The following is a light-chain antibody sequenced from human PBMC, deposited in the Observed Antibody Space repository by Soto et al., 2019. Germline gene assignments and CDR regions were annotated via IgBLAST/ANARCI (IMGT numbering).Light chain of an antibody. CDR1: QSVSNN. V-gene: IGKV3-15*01. Sequence: ELVLTQSLAALSVFPGERVTLSCRPRQSVSNNYVAWYQQKPGQAPRLIIDGASTRDTGIPDRFSGSGSGTEFTLTISSLQPEDFAVYHCQQYNKWPPTFGQGTKVDIK. CDR2: GAS. CDR3: QQYNKWPPT. J-gene: IGKJ1*01.